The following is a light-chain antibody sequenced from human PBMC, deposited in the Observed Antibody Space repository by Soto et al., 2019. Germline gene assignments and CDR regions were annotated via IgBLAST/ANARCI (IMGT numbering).Light chain of an antibody. CDR1: QSVSSSY. CDR2: GAS. CDR3: QQYGGSPIFS. V-gene: IGKV3-20*01. Sequence: EIVLTQSPGTLSLSPGERATLSCRASQSVSSSYLAWYQQKPGQAPRLLIYGASGRATGIPDRFSGSGSGTDFPLTISRLEPEDFAVYYCQQYGGSPIFSFGPGTKVDIK. J-gene: IGKJ3*01.